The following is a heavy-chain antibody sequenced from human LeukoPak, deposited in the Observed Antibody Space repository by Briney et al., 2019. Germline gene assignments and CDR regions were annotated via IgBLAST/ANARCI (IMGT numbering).Heavy chain of an antibody. D-gene: IGHD7-27*01. CDR2: IYYTGST. Sequence: PSETMSLTCNVSGDSINSSDYYWGWIRQPPGEGLEWIGTIYYTGSTYYKPYLKSRLPISVDSSKNQCSLKMNSVTAADTGVYYCARHGNWGPFDYWGQGTLVTVSS. J-gene: IGHJ4*02. CDR3: ARHGNWGPFDY. V-gene: IGHV4-39*01. CDR1: GDSINSSDYY.